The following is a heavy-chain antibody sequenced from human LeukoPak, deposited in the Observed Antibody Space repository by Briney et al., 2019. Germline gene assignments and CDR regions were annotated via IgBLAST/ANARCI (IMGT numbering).Heavy chain of an antibody. J-gene: IGHJ6*02. V-gene: IGHV1-8*01. CDR2: MNPNSGNT. Sequence: ASLKVSCKASGYTFTSYDINWVRQATGQGLEWMGWMNPNSGNTGYAQKFQGRVTMTRNTSISTAYMELSSLRSEDTAVYYCARGSGSYYNYYYYGMDVWGQGTTVTVSS. CDR1: GYTFTSYD. D-gene: IGHD3-10*01. CDR3: ARGSGSYYNYYYYGMDV.